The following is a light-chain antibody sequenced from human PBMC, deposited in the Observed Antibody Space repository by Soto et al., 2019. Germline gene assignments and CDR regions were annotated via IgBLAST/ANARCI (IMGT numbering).Light chain of an antibody. V-gene: IGLV2-11*01. CDR1: SGDVGAYDR. Sequence: QTALTQPRSVSGSPGQSVTISCTGTSGDVGAYDRVSRYQHHPTKAPKLIIYDVTNRPSGVPYRFSGSKSGSTASLTISGLQAEDEADYYCCSHAGGSSWVFGGGTKVTVL. CDR3: CSHAGGSSWV. J-gene: IGLJ3*02. CDR2: DVT.